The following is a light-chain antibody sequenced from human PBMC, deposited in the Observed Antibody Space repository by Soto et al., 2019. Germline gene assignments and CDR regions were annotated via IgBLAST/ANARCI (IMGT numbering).Light chain of an antibody. J-gene: IGKJ3*01. CDR3: QKYNNYAFN. V-gene: IGKV1-5*03. CDR2: KAS. CDR1: QTLNGW. Sequence: IQLTQSPSTLSASAGDRVTITCRVSQTLNGWLAWYQHKPGNAPKLLIFKASNLQSGVPSRFSGSGSGTAFTLTISSLQPDDSATYYCQKYNNYAFNFGPGTKVEIK.